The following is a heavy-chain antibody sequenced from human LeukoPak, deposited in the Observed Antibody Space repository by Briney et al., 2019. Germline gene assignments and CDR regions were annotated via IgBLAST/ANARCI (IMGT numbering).Heavy chain of an antibody. CDR2: IHYSGST. CDR3: ARVEEGYGSGRREKYYYYYMDV. Sequence: SETLSLTCTVSGGSISNYYWSWIRQPPGKGLEWIGYIHYSGSTNYNPSLKSRVTISVDTSKNQFSLKLNSVTAADTAVYYCARVEEGYGSGRREKYYYYYMDVWGKGTTVTISS. V-gene: IGHV4-59*01. D-gene: IGHD3-10*01. J-gene: IGHJ6*03. CDR1: GGSISNYY.